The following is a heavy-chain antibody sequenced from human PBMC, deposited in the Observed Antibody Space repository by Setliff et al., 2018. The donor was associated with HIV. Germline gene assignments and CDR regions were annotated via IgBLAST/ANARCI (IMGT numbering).Heavy chain of an antibody. J-gene: IGHJ6*03. CDR2: ISHSGNT. D-gene: IGHD2-21*01. CDR1: GDSINTHY. Sequence: PEETLSLTCTVSGDSINTHYWSWIRQPPGKGLEWIGCISHSGNTNFNPSLNSRVTISLDTSKNQFSLRLTSLTAADTAVYFCARVGLAYSGDMDVWGKGTTVTVSS. CDR3: ARVGLAYSGDMDV. V-gene: IGHV4-59*11.